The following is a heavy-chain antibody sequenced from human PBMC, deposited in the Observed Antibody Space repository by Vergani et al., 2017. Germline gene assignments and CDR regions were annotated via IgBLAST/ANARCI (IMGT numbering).Heavy chain of an antibody. CDR2: ISYDGSNK. V-gene: IGHV3-30-3*01. J-gene: IGHJ6*03. CDR1: RFTFSSYA. D-gene: IGHD4-11*01. CDR3: ARSDSSRYYYYMDV. Sequence: QVQLVESGGGVVQPGRSLRLSCAASRFTFSSYAMHWVRQAPGKGLEWVAVISYDGSNKYYADSVKGRFTIYRDNSKNTLYLQMNSLRAEDTAVYYCARSDSSRYYYYMDVWGKGTTVTVSS.